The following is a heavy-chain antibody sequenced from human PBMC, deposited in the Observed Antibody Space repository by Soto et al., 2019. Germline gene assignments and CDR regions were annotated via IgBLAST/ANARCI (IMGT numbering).Heavy chain of an antibody. CDR2: MNPNSGNT. Sequence: QVQLVQSGAEVKKPGASVKVSCKASGYTFTSYDINWVRQATGQGLEWMGWMNPNSGNTGYAQKFQGRVTMTRNTSISTAYMELSSLRSEDTAVYYCARRRRITMVRGVNWFDPWGQGTLVTVSS. V-gene: IGHV1-8*01. J-gene: IGHJ5*02. CDR3: ARRRRITMVRGVNWFDP. CDR1: GYTFTSYD. D-gene: IGHD3-10*01.